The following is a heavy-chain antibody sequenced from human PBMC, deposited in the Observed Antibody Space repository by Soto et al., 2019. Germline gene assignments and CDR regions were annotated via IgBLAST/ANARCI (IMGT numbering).Heavy chain of an antibody. D-gene: IGHD4-17*01. CDR1: GYTFTSYG. J-gene: IGHJ4*02. V-gene: IGHV1-18*01. Sequence: ASVKVSCKASGYTFTSYGISWVRQAPGQGLEWMGWISAYNGNTHYAQKLQGRVTMTTDTSTSTAYMDLRSLGSDDTAVYYCARSHSKDGDYSIDYWGQGTLVTVSS. CDR3: ARSHSKDGDYSIDY. CDR2: ISAYNGNT.